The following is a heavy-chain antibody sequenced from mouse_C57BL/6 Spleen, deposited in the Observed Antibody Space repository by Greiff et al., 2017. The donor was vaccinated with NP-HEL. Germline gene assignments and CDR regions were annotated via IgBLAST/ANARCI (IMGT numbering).Heavy chain of an antibody. CDR3: ARGSSGYCAMDY. V-gene: IGHV1-18*01. CDR1: GYTFTDYN. Sequence: VQLQQSGPELVRPGASVKIPCKASGYTFTDYNMDWVKQSHGKSLEWIGDINPNNGGTIYNQKFKGKATLTVDKSSSTAYMELRSLTSEDTAVYYCARGSSGYCAMDYWGQGTTVTVSS. CDR2: INPNNGGT. J-gene: IGHJ4*01. D-gene: IGHD1-1*01.